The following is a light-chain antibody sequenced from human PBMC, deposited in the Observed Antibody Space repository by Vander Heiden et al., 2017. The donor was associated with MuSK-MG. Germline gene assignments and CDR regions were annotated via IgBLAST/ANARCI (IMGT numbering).Light chain of an antibody. J-gene: IGKJ3*01. CDR1: QSVSSY. CDR2: DAS. Sequence: EIVLTQSPATLSLSPGERATLSCRASQSVSSYLAWYQQKPGQAPRLLIYDASNRATGIPARFSGSGSETDFTLTISSLEPEDFAVYYCQQRSNWPRVTFGPGTKVDIQ. V-gene: IGKV3-11*01. CDR3: QQRSNWPRVT.